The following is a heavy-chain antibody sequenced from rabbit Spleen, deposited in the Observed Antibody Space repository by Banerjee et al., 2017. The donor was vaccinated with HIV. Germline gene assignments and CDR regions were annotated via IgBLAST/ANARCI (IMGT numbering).Heavy chain of an antibody. CDR1: GFDFSTYG. Sequence: QEQLVESGGGLVQPGGSLKLSCKASGFDFSTYGVSWVRQAPGKGLEWIGYIDPVFGITYYASWVNGRFTISSHNAQNTLYLQLNSLTAADTATYFCVRGASSSGYYSLWGPGTLVPS. CDR3: VRGASSSGYYSL. D-gene: IGHD1-1*01. J-gene: IGHJ4*01. CDR2: IDPVFGIT. V-gene: IGHV1S47*01.